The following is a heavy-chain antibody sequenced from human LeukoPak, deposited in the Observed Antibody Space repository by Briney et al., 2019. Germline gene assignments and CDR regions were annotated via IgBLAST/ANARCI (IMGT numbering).Heavy chain of an antibody. CDR1: GFTFSSYS. CDR3: ARQHVPLVTRGAFDI. D-gene: IGHD2-21*02. J-gene: IGHJ3*02. CDR2: ISSSSSYI. V-gene: IGHV3-21*01. Sequence: GGSLRLSCAASGFTFSSYSMNWVRQAPGKGLEWVSSISSSSSYIYYADSVKGRFTISRDNAKNPLYLQMNSLRAEDTAVYYCARQHVPLVTRGAFDIWGQGTMVTVSS.